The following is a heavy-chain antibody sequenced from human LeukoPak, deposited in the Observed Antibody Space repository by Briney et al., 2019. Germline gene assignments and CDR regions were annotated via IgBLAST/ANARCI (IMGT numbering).Heavy chain of an antibody. V-gene: IGHV3-7*01. CDR1: GFSFSAYW. D-gene: IGHD4-23*01. CDR3: ARDPDYGGLYYFDY. J-gene: IGHJ4*02. CDR2: INPAGTET. Sequence: GGSLRLSCAASGFSFSAYWMTWVRQAPGTGLEWVANINPAGTETYYVDPVKGRFTISRDNAKNLLYLQMNSLRAEDTAVYYCARDPDYGGLYYFDYWGQGTLVTVSS.